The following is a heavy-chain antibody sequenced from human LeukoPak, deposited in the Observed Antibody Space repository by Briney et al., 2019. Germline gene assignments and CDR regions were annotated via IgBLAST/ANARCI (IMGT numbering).Heavy chain of an antibody. V-gene: IGHV3-30-3*01. CDR1: GFTFSSYA. CDR2: ISYDGSNR. J-gene: IGHJ6*02. CDR3: ARDLGATMIVVVAGMDV. D-gene: IGHD3-22*01. Sequence: PGRSLRLSCAASGFTFSSYAMHWVRQAPGKELEWVAVISYDGSNRYYADSVKGRFTISRDNSKNTLYLQMNSLRAEDTAVYYCARDLGATMIVVVAGMDVWGQGTTVTVSS.